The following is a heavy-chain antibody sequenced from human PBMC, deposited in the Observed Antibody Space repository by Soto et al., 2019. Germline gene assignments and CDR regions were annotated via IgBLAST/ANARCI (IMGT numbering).Heavy chain of an antibody. CDR1: GGTFSSYA. CDR2: IIPIFATA. D-gene: IGHD6-19*01. V-gene: IGHV1-69*01. J-gene: IGHJ5*02. Sequence: QVQLVQSGAEVKKPGSSVKVSCKASGGTFSSYAISWVRQAPGQGLEWMGGIIPIFATANYAPKFQGRVTITADESTSTAYMDLSSLRSEDTAVYSCASDLASSGKTNWFDPWGQGTLVTVSS. CDR3: ASDLASSGKTNWFDP.